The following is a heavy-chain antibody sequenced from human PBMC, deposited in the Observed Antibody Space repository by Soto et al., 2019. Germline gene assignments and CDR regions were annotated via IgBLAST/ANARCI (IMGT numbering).Heavy chain of an antibody. CDR3: GTVVGLFGAGRDFDY. Sequence: QVQVVQSGAEVQKPGASVKVSCKVSGHSLSELSMHWVRQAPGKGLEWMGGFDPEGGETFYAQKFQDRITMTDDTSTDTAYMELRSLTSDDTAVYYCGTVVGLFGAGRDFDYWGQGTLVTVSS. V-gene: IGHV1-24*01. J-gene: IGHJ4*02. CDR2: FDPEGGET. D-gene: IGHD3-10*01. CDR1: GHSLSELS.